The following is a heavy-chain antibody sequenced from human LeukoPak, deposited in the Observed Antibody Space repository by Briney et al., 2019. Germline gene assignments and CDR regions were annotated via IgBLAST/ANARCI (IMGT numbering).Heavy chain of an antibody. D-gene: IGHD2-21*02. Sequence: ASVKVSCKASGYTFSGYYMHWVRQAPGQGLAWMGWSYPNSGGTNYAQKLQGRVTMPRDTSISTAYMELTMLRSDDTAGYYCARINCGGDCCTVYYYNDMDVWGQGTTVTVSS. CDR3: ARINCGGDCCTVYYYNDMDV. V-gene: IGHV1-2*02. CDR2: SYPNSGGT. J-gene: IGHJ6*02. CDR1: GYTFSGYY.